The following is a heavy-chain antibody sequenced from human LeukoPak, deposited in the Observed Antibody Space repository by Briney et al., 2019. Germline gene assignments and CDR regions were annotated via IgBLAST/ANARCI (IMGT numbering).Heavy chain of an antibody. V-gene: IGHV4-34*01. CDR3: ARQMTTVTTVYFDY. CDR2: INHSGST. CDR1: GGSFSGYY. Sequence: PSETLSLTCAVYGGSFSGYYWSWIRQPPGKGLEWIGEINHSGSTNYNPSLKSRVTISVDTSKNQFSLKLSSVTAADTAVYYCARQMTTVTTVYFDYWGQGTLVTVSS. D-gene: IGHD4-17*01. J-gene: IGHJ4*02.